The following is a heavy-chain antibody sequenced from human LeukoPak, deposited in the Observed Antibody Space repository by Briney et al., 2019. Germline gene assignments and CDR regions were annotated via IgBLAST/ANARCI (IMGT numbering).Heavy chain of an antibody. CDR3: AKNEYVWGSYRYVYFDY. Sequence: GGSLRLSCAASGFTFSSYAMSWVRQAPGKGLEWVSAISGSGGSTYYADSVKGRFTISGDNSKNTLYLQMNSLRAEDTAVYYCAKNEYVWGSYRYVYFDYWGQGTLVTVSS. V-gene: IGHV3-23*01. J-gene: IGHJ4*02. CDR2: ISGSGGST. CDR1: GFTFSSYA. D-gene: IGHD3-16*02.